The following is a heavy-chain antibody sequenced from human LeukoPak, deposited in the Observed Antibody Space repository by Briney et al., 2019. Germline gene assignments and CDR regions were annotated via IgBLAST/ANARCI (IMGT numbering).Heavy chain of an antibody. CDR3: ARPTVPPGGYYFDY. V-gene: IGHV4-59*01. CDR2: IYYSGST. D-gene: IGHD2-2*01. CDR1: GGSISSYY. Sequence: PSETLSLTCTVSGGSISSYYWSWIRQPPGKGLEWIVYIYYSGSTNHNPSLKSRVTISVDTSKNQFSLKLSSATAAATAVYYCARPTVPPGGYYFDYWGQGTLVTVSS. J-gene: IGHJ4*02.